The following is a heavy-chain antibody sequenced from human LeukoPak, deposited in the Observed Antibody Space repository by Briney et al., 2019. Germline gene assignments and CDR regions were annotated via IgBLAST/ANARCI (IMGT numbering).Heavy chain of an antibody. Sequence: SETLSLTCTVSGGSISSSSYYWGWIRQPPGKGLEWIGSIYYSGGTYYNPSLKSRVTISVDTSKNQFSLKLGSVTAADTAVYYCARPGGSGSYYGYWGQGTLVTVSS. CDR1: GGSISSSSYY. V-gene: IGHV4-39*01. CDR2: IYYSGGT. J-gene: IGHJ4*02. CDR3: ARPGGSGSYYGY. D-gene: IGHD3-10*01.